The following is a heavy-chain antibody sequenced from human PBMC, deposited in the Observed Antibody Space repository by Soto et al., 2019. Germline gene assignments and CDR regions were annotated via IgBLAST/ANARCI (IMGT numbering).Heavy chain of an antibody. J-gene: IGHJ4*02. Sequence: TLSLTCTVSGGSISSGGYYWSWIRQHPGKGLEWIGYIYYSGSTYYNPSLKSRVTISVGTSKNQFSLKLSSVTAADTAVYYCARVDNAFGGVIVRFFDYWGQGTLVTVSS. CDR1: GGSISSGGYY. CDR2: IYYSGST. V-gene: IGHV4-31*03. CDR3: ARVDNAFGGVIVRFFDY. D-gene: IGHD3-16*02.